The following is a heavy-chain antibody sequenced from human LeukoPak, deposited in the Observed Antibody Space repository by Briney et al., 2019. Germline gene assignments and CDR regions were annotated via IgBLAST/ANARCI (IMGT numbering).Heavy chain of an antibody. Sequence: ASVKVSCKASGYSFTSYDINWVRQATGQGLEWMGWMNPNSGNTGYAQKFQGRVTMTRNTSISTAYMELSSLRSEDTAAYYCARRNGDGHYYFDYWGQGTLVTVSS. CDR2: MNPNSGNT. V-gene: IGHV1-8*01. CDR1: GYSFTSYD. CDR3: ARRNGDGHYYFDY. J-gene: IGHJ4*02. D-gene: IGHD4-17*01.